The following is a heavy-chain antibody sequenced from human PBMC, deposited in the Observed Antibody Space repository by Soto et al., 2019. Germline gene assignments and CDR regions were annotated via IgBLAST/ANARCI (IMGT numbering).Heavy chain of an antibody. J-gene: IGHJ6*02. Sequence: QVHLVESGGGVVQPGRSLRLSCAASGFTLSSYGMHWVRQAPGKGLEWVAFISFDGTYKYYADSVKGRFTISRDNSKSTLYLKVNNLRAEDTAIYYCNRMVYYGMDVWGQGTTVIVSS. D-gene: IGHD2-8*01. CDR1: GFTLSSYG. V-gene: IGHV3-30*03. CDR2: ISFDGTYK. CDR3: NRMVYYGMDV.